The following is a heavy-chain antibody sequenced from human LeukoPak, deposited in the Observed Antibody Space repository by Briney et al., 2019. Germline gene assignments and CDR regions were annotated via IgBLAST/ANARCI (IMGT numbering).Heavy chain of an antibody. CDR1: GGSISSGDYY. V-gene: IGHV4-30-4*01. J-gene: IGHJ2*01. D-gene: IGHD2-2*01. Sequence: SETLSLTCTVSGGSISSGDYYWSWIRQPPGKGLEWYGYIYNSGTIYYNPSLKSRLTLSVDTSRNQFSLRLRSVTAADTAVYYCATAPLPATMWNWYFDLWGRGTLVTVSS. CDR2: IYNSGTI. CDR3: ATAPLPATMWNWYFDL.